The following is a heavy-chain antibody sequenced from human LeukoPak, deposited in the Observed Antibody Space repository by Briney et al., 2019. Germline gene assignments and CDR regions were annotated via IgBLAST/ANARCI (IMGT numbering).Heavy chain of an antibody. D-gene: IGHD5-12*01. J-gene: IGHJ4*02. CDR3: ARLSVATYYLDY. CDR1: VGSISRTTYY. CDR2: LYYSGST. V-gene: IGHV4-39*01. Sequence: VKPSETLSLSCTVSVGSISRTTYYRGWIRQPPGKGLEWIGSLYYSGSTYYNPSLKSRVTISVDTSKNQFSLKLRSVTAADTAVYYCARLSVATYYLDYWGQGTLVTVSS.